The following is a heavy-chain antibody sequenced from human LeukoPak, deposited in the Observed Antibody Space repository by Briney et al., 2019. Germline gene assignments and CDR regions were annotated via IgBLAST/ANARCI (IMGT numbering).Heavy chain of an antibody. CDR1: GYTFTGYY. CDR3: AREDPSVGATPFDY. V-gene: IGHV1-2*02. CDR2: INPNSGGT. D-gene: IGHD1-26*01. Sequence: GASVKVSCKASGYTFTGYYMHWVRQAPGQGLEWMGWINPNSGGTNYAQKFQGRVTMTRDTSISTAYMELSRLRSDDTAVYYCAREDPSVGATPFDYWGQGTLVTVSS. J-gene: IGHJ4*02.